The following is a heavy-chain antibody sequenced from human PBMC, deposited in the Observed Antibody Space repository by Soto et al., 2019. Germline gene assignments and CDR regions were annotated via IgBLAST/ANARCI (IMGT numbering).Heavy chain of an antibody. Sequence: VLLKVYWKASGYGLTINAIHCVRKTTGQSPESLGWINVANGNTEYSRKFQGRVTLTGDASADTAYMELSSLRSEDTAVYFCARDLGFDILTGYSYYYYYAMDVWGQGTTVTVSS. D-gene: IGHD3-9*01. CDR2: INVANGNT. CDR1: GYGLTINA. CDR3: ARDLGFDILTGYSYYYYYAMDV. V-gene: IGHV1-3*01. J-gene: IGHJ6*02.